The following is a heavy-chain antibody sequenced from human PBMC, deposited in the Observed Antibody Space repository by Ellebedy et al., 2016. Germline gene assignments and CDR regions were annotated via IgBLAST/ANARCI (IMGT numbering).Heavy chain of an antibody. CDR1: GYTFTSYG. D-gene: IGHD6-13*01. J-gene: IGHJ4*02. V-gene: IGHV1-18*01. CDR2: ISAYNGNT. Sequence: ASVKVSXXASGYTFTSYGISWVRQAPGQGLEWMGWISAYNGNTNYAQKFQERVTITRDMSTSTAYMELSSLRSEDTAVYYCAGVSLTERYYFDYWGQGTLVTVSS. CDR3: AGVSLTERYYFDY.